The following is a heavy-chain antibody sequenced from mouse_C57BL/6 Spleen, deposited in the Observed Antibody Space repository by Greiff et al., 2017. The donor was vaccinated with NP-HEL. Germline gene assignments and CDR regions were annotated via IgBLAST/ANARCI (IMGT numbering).Heavy chain of an antibody. J-gene: IGHJ2*01. D-gene: IGHD2-1*01. CDR2: IRSKSNNYAT. CDR1: GFSFNTYA. CDR3: VRRNYEGYFDY. V-gene: IGHV10-1*01. Sequence: GGGLVQPKGSLKLSCAASGFSFNTYAMNWVRQAPGKGLEWVARIRSKSNNYATYYADSVKDRFTISRDDSESMLYLQMNNLKTEDTAMYYCVRRNYEGYFDYWGQGTTLTVSS.